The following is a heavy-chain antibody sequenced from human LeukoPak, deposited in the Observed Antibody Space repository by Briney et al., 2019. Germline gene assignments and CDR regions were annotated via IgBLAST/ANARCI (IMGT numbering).Heavy chain of an antibody. CDR3: ARVSEMVDAFDI. J-gene: IGHJ3*02. D-gene: IGHD5-24*01. Sequence: KPSETPSLTCTVPGGSISSYYWSWIRQPPGKGLEWIGYIYYSGSTNYNPSLKSRVTISVDTSKNQFSLKLSSVTAADTAVYYCARVSEMVDAFDIWGQGTMVTVSS. V-gene: IGHV4-59*01. CDR1: GGSISSYY. CDR2: IYYSGST.